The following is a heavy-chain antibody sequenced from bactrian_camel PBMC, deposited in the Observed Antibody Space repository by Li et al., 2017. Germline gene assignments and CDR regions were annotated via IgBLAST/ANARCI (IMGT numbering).Heavy chain of an antibody. CDR3: AALFFRTPGNCFSQISRNGY. Sequence: HVQLVESGGGSVQAGGSLTLSCAASEYIVSTFCMGWFRSIQGRVREVVATIDMDANTKYGDSVEGRFTISKDNAKNTLYLQMNSLKPEDTAMYYCAALFFRTPGNCFSQISRNGYRGRGTQVTVS. CDR2: IDMDANT. D-gene: IGHD1*01. J-gene: IGHJ6*01. CDR1: EYIVSTFC. V-gene: IGHV3S53*01.